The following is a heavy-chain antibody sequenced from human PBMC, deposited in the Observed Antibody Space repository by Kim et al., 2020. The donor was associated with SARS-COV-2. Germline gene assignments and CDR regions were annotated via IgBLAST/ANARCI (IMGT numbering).Heavy chain of an antibody. J-gene: IGHJ4*02. CDR3: ARAPRESWDSYGPYYFDY. V-gene: IGHV3-7*03. CDR2: IKQDGSEK. D-gene: IGHD5-18*01. Sequence: GGSLRLSCAASGFTFSSYWMSWVRQAPGKGLEWVANIKQDGSEKYYVDSVKGRFTISRDNAKNSLYLQMNSLRAEDTAVYYCARAPRESWDSYGPYYFDYWGQGTLVTVSS. CDR1: GFTFSSYW.